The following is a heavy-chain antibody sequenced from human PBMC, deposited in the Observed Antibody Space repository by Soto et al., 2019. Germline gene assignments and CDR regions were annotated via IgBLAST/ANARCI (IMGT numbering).Heavy chain of an antibody. CDR3: TRRLGAYWSGYSDY. V-gene: IGHV4-30-4*01. D-gene: IGHD3-3*01. CDR2: IYYSGNT. J-gene: IGHJ4*02. CDR1: GGSISGADHF. Sequence: SETLSLTCTVSGGSISGADHFWNWIRQPPGKGLEWIGYIYYSGNTYYNPSLQSRVTISVDTSKNQFSLMVNSVTAADTAVYYCTRRLGAYWSGYSDYWGQGTLVTVSS.